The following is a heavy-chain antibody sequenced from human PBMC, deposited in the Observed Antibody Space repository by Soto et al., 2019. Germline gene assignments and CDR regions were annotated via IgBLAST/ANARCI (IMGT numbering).Heavy chain of an antibody. Sequence: LRLSCAASGFTFSSYAMSWVRQAPGKGLEWVSAISGSGGSTYYADSVKGRFTISRDNSKNTLYLQMNSLRAEDTAVYYCATFYYYDSSGYYYPLYYYYYGMDVWGQGTTVTVSS. CDR2: ISGSGGST. CDR1: GFTFSSYA. J-gene: IGHJ6*02. V-gene: IGHV3-23*01. CDR3: ATFYYYDSSGYYYPLYYYYYGMDV. D-gene: IGHD3-22*01.